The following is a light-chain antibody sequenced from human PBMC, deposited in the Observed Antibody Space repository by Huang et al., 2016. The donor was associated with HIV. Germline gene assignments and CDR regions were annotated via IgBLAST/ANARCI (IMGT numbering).Light chain of an antibody. CDR2: AAS. CDR3: QKYNNWPPWT. Sequence: EIVMTQSPATLSVSPGERATLSCRASQSVSTNLAWYPQKPGQAPRLLMYAASTRAAGSPARFSGSGAGTEYTLTISSLQSEDCAVYYCQKYNNWPPWTFGQGTKVEI. V-gene: IGKV3-15*01. J-gene: IGKJ1*01. CDR1: QSVSTN.